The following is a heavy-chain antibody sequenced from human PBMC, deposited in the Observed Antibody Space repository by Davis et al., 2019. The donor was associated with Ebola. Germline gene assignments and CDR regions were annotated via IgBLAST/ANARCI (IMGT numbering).Heavy chain of an antibody. CDR3: AASSGMDV. J-gene: IGHJ6*02. CDR1: GGSISSSRYY. Sequence: MPSETLSLTCTVSGGSISSSRYYWGWIRQPPGKGLEWIGRIYYSGSTYYNPSLKSRVTISVDTSTNQFSLKLSSVTAADTAVYYCAASSGMDVWGQGTTVTVTS. D-gene: IGHD6-6*01. V-gene: IGHV4-39*01. CDR2: IYYSGST.